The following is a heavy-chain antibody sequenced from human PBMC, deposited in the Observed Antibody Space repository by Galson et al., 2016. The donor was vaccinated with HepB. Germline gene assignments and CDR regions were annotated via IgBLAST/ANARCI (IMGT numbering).Heavy chain of an antibody. CDR1: GFTFSRHA. V-gene: IGHV3-30*04. CDR3: ARDGGVWGIYRPYDY. J-gene: IGHJ4*02. D-gene: IGHD3-16*02. Sequence: SLRLSCASSGFTFSRHAMHWVRQAPGKGLDWVAVISYDGSSKYYADSVKGRFTISRDNSKNTLFLQMNSLRAEDTAVYYCARDGGVWGIYRPYDYWGQGTLVTVSS. CDR2: ISYDGSSK.